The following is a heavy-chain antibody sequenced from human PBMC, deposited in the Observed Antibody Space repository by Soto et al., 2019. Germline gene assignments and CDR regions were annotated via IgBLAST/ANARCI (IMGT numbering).Heavy chain of an antibody. V-gene: IGHV3-74*01. J-gene: IGHJ4*01. CDR3: VRDSARTFDY. D-gene: IGHD3-10*01. CDR1: GFRFSAYW. CDR2: ISNDDNSA. Sequence: EVHLVESGEGLVRPGGSLRLSCAASGFRFSAYWIHWVRQVPGKGLAWVSHISNDDNSATYADSVKGRFTISRDDAKNTVYLQMNSLRADDTAVYYCVRDSARTFDYWGRGTLVTVSS.